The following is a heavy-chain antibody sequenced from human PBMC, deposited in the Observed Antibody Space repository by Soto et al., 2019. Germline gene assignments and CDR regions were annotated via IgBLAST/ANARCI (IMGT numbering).Heavy chain of an antibody. CDR3: ARDRWGSYSFDS. CDR2: IIPVFGTA. J-gene: IGHJ5*01. CDR1: GGVFRNYA. D-gene: IGHD1-26*01. Sequence: QVQLVQSGAEVKKPGSSVKVSCKASGGVFRNYAINWVRQAPGQGLEWMGGIIPVFGTADYPPKFQGRVTITADASTTTAYMELTSLKTADTAVYFCARDRWGSYSFDSWGQGTLVTVAS. V-gene: IGHV1-69*01.